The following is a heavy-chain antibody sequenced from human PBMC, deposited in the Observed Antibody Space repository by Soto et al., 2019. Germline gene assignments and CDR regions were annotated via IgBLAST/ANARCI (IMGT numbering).Heavy chain of an antibody. D-gene: IGHD1-26*01. CDR3: ARDPEWELGEYFQH. J-gene: IGHJ1*01. V-gene: IGHV1-69*01. CDR1: GAPSSGIA. Sequence: QVQLVQSGPRWRKPGSPVRFPAKASGAPSSGIASTWGGRAPEQGLEWMGGIIPIFGTANYAQKFQGRVTITADESTSTAYMELSSLRSEDTAVYYCARDPEWELGEYFQHWGQGTLVTVSS. CDR2: IIPIFGTA.